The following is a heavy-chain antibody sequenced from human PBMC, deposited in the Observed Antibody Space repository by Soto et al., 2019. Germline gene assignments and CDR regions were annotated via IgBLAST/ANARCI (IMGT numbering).Heavy chain of an antibody. CDR1: GFSLSASGVG. J-gene: IGHJ4*02. CDR3: PHKGGGDRILDY. CDR2: IYWDDAK. D-gene: IGHD3-16*01. Sequence: QITLKESGPTLVKPTQTLTLTCTFSGFSLSASGVGVGWIRQPPGKALEWLAIIYWDDAKHYSPSLKSSHTTTKDPTKNQAVLTIPNMAPLDTATYYCPHKGGGDRILDYWGQGTLVTVSS. V-gene: IGHV2-5*02.